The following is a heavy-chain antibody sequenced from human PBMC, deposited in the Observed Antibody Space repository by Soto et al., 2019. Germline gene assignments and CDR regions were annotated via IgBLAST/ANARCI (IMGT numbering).Heavy chain of an antibody. D-gene: IGHD3-22*01. CDR1: GGSFSGYY. Sequence: SETLSLTCAVYGGSFSGYYLSWIRQPPGKGLEWIGEIKHSGSTNYNPSLKSRVTISVDTSKNQFSLKLSSVTAADTAVYYCARDDSDYYDSSGYNYWGQGTLVTVSS. V-gene: IGHV4-34*01. CDR2: IKHSGST. CDR3: ARDDSDYYDSSGYNY. J-gene: IGHJ4*02.